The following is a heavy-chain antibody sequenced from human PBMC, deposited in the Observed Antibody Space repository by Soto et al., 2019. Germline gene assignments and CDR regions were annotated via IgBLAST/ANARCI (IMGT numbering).Heavy chain of an antibody. V-gene: IGHV1-46*03. CDR2: INPSGGST. J-gene: IGHJ2*01. CDR1: GYTFTSYY. CDR3: ARDLEGSNSSSSWWYFDL. D-gene: IGHD6-6*01. Sequence: ASVKVSCKASGYTFTSYYMHWVRQAPGQGLEWMGIINPSGGSTSYAQKFQGRVTMTRDTSTSTVYMELSSLRSEDTAVYYCARDLEGSNSSSSWWYFDLWGRGTLVTVSS.